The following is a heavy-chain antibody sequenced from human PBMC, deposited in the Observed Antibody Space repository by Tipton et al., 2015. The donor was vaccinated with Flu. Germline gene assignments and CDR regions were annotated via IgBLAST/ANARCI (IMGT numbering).Heavy chain of an antibody. V-gene: IGHV3-23*01. CDR2: VSGSGGGP. CDR3: AKEVGYCSTTTCYKPFDY. D-gene: IGHD2-2*02. Sequence: SLRLSFAASGFTFNNYAMNWVRQAPGKGLEWVSAVSGSGGGPNYADSVKGRFTISRDNSKNTLFLQMNNLRAEDTAVYYCAKEVGYCSTTTCYKPFDYWGQGTLVTVSS. J-gene: IGHJ4*02. CDR1: GFTFNNYA.